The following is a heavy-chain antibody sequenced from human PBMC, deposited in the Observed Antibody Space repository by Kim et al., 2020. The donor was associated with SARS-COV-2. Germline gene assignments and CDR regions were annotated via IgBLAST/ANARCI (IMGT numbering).Heavy chain of an antibody. CDR3: ARVGYGSGGYYYYYYGMDV. V-gene: IGHV1-69*13. CDR1: GGTFSSYA. D-gene: IGHD3-10*01. CDR2: IIPIFGTA. Sequence: VKVSCKASGGTFSSYAISWVRQAPGQGLEWMGGIIPIFGTANYAQKFQGRGTITADESTSTAYMELSSLRSADTAVYYCARVGYGSGGYYYYYYGMDVWGQGTTVTVSS. J-gene: IGHJ6*02.